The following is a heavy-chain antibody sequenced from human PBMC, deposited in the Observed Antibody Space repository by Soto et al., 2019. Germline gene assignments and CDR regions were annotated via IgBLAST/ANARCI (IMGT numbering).Heavy chain of an antibody. CDR1: GFTFSNAW. D-gene: IGHD2-15*01. Sequence: GGSLRLSCAASGFTFSNAWMNWVRQAPGKGLEWVGRIKSKTDGGTTDYAAPVKGRFTISRDDSKNTLYLQMNSLKTEDTAVYYCTTGPRYCSGGSCYWNYYYYGMDVWGQGTTDTGSS. CDR3: TTGPRYCSGGSCYWNYYYYGMDV. J-gene: IGHJ6*02. CDR2: IKSKTDGGTT. V-gene: IGHV3-15*07.